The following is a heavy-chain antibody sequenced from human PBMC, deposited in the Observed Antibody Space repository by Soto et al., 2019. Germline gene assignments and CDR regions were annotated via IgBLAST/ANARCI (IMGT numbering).Heavy chain of an antibody. CDR2: IIPIFGTA. J-gene: IGHJ6*02. V-gene: IGHV1-69*13. CDR1: GGTFSSYA. CDR3: ASTPGYSSSWSYYYYGMDV. D-gene: IGHD6-13*01. Sequence: GASVKVSCKASGGTFSSYAISWVRQAPGQGLEWMGGIIPIFGTANYAQKFQGRVTITADESTSTAYMELSSLRSEDTAVYYCASTPGYSSSWSYYYYGMDVWGQGTTVTVSS.